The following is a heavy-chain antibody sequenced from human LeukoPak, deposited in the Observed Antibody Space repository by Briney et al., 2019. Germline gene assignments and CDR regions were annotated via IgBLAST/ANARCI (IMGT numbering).Heavy chain of an antibody. CDR1: GXTFSNYG. V-gene: IGHV3-13*04. CDR3: ARGIATRFWYFDL. Sequence: GGSLRLSCAASGXTFSNYGMHWVRQPTGKGLEWVSGIGAAGDTYYAGSVKGRFTISRENAKNSLYLQMNGLTAGDTAVYYCARGIATRFWYFDLWGRGTLVTVFS. J-gene: IGHJ2*01. CDR2: IGAAGDT.